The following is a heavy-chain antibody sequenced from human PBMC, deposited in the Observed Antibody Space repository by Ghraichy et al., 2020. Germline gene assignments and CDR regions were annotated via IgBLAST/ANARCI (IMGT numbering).Heavy chain of an antibody. CDR1: AYTFTDYY. CDR3: ASEVRMIPAAVPTYYYYYGLDV. D-gene: IGHD2-2*02. CDR2: INPNSGGT. V-gene: IGHV1-2*02. Sequence: ASVKVSCKASAYTFTDYYIHWVRQAPGQGLEWMGWINPNSGGTNYALKFQGRVTMTRDTSISTAYMELSGLRSDDTAVYHCASEVRMIPAAVPTYYYYYGLDVWGQGTTVIVSS. J-gene: IGHJ6*02.